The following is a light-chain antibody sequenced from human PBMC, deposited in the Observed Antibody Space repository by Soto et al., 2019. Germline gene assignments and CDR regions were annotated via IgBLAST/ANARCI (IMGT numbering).Light chain of an antibody. CDR3: SSYAGSNNFGV. CDR2: EVN. V-gene: IGLV2-8*01. J-gene: IGLJ1*01. CDR1: SSDVGGYNY. Sequence: QSVLTQPPSASASPGQSVTISCTGTSSDVGGYNYVSWYQQHPGKAPKLMIYEVNKRPSGVPDRFSGSKSGNTASLTVSGLQAEDEADYYCSSYAGSNNFGVFGTGTKLTVL.